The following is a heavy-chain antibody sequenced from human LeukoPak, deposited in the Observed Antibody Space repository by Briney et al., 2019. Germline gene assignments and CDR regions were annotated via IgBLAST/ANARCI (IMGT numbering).Heavy chain of an antibody. CDR1: GGSISSSSYY. D-gene: IGHD4-17*01. CDR3: ARHYGDYMNYYYYYGMDV. V-gene: IGHV4-39*01. J-gene: IGHJ6*02. CDR2: IYYSGST. Sequence: SETLSLTCTVSGGSISSSSYYWGWIRQPPGKGLEWIGSIYYSGSTYYNPSLKSRDTISVDTSKNQFSLKLSSVTAADTAVYYCARHYGDYMNYYYYYGMDVWGQGTTVTVSS.